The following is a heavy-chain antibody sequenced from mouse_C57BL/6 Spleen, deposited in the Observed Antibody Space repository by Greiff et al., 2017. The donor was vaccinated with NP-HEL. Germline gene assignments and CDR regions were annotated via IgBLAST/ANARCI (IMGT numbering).Heavy chain of an antibody. CDR1: GFTFSSYG. CDR3: ARQGYGSSPAWFAY. J-gene: IGHJ3*01. D-gene: IGHD1-1*01. Sequence: EVMLVESGGDLVKPGGSLKLSCAASGFTFSSYGMSWVRQTPDKRLEWVATISSGGSYTYYPDSVKGRSPISIDNSKNTLYLQMSSLKSEDTAMYYCARQGYGSSPAWFAYWGQGTLVTVSA. CDR2: ISSGGSYT. V-gene: IGHV5-6*01.